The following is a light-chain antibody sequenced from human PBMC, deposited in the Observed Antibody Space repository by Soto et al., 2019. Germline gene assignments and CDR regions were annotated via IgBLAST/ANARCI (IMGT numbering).Light chain of an antibody. CDR1: SSDVGSYNL. V-gene: IGLV2-23*02. Sequence: QSVLTQPASVSGSPGQSITISCTGTSSDVGSYNLVSWYQQLPGKAPKLMIYEVSTRPSGVSSRFSGSKSGDAASLTISGLQAEDEATYYCCSYTGSSTYVFGSGTKVTVL. J-gene: IGLJ1*01. CDR3: CSYTGSSTYV. CDR2: EVS.